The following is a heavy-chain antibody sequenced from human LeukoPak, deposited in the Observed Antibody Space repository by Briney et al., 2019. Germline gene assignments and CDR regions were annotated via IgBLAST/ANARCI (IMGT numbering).Heavy chain of an antibody. V-gene: IGHV4-59*01. CDR2: IYYSGST. CDR3: ASHDGDGYSYFDY. CDR1: GGSISSYY. J-gene: IGHJ4*02. D-gene: IGHD5-24*01. Sequence: SETLSLTCTVSGGSISSYYWSWIRQPPGKGLEWIGYIYYSGSTNYNPSLKSRVTISVDASKNQFSLKLSSVTAADTAVYYCASHDGDGYSYFDYWGQGTLVTVSS.